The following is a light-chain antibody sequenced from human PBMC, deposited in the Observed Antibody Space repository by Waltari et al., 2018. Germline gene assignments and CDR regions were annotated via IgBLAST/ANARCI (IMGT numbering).Light chain of an antibody. Sequence: VLLTQSPASLSVSPGDTVILSCRASQSVRPNLVWYQQKAGQAPRTLIYGASTRASGVPSRFSGSGSETDFTLIISSLQSDDAAVYFCQQYYVWPPITFGGGTKLEI. CDR1: QSVRPN. CDR3: QQYYVWPPIT. V-gene: IGKV3-15*01. CDR2: GAS. J-gene: IGKJ4*01.